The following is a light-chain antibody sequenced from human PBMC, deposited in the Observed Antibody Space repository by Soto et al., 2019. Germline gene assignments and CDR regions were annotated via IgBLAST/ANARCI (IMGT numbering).Light chain of an antibody. CDR1: SSDVGKYTF. CDR2: EVN. V-gene: IGLV2-23*02. CDR3: CLYGGSNNYVV. J-gene: IGLJ2*01. Sequence: QSALTQPASVSGAPRQSITISCTGTSSDVGKYTFVSWYGRHPGKAPKLIIFEVNKRPSGVSNRFSGAKSGNTASLTISGLQAEDEANYYCCLYGGSNNYVVFGGGTKLTV.